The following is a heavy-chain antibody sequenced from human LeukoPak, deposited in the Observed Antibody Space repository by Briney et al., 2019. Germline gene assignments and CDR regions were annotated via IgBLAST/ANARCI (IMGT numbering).Heavy chain of an antibody. CDR1: GYTFTSYG. Sequence: GASVKVSCKASGYTFTSYGISWVRQAPGQGLEWMGWISAYNGNTNYAQKLQGRVTMTTDTSTSTAYMELRSLRSDDTAMYYCARCDDFWSGYYAFDYWGQGTLVTVSS. V-gene: IGHV1-18*01. CDR2: ISAYNGNT. J-gene: IGHJ4*02. D-gene: IGHD3-3*01. CDR3: ARCDDFWSGYYAFDY.